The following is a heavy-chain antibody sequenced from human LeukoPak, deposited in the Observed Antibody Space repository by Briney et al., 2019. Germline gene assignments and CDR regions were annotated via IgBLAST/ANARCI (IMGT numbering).Heavy chain of an antibody. Sequence: PGGSLRLSCGASGFTFSTYAVSWVRQAPGKGLEWVSTVRGSGSSTYYAESVKGRFIISRDNSKNTLYLQMNSLRAEDTATYYCAKFRGYCGGGDCLGHWYFDVWGRGTLVTVSS. CDR2: VRGSGSST. CDR3: AKFRGYCGGGDCLGHWYFDV. V-gene: IGHV3-23*01. D-gene: IGHD2-15*01. J-gene: IGHJ2*01. CDR1: GFTFSTYA.